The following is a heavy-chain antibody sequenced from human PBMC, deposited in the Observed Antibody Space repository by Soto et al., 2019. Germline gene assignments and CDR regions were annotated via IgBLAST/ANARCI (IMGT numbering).Heavy chain of an antibody. J-gene: IGHJ4*02. CDR2: IKQEGREK. V-gene: IGHV3-7*01. Sequence: PGGSLRLSCAASGFTFSRVWMSWVRQAPGKGLEWVASIKQEGREKWYGDSVKGRFTISRDNAKNSLYLQMDSLRGEDTAVYYCARRGEDFFLVGGICGGYDYWGQRILVTVSS. CDR3: ARRGEDFFLVGGICGGYDY. CDR1: GFTFSRVW. D-gene: IGHD2-2*01.